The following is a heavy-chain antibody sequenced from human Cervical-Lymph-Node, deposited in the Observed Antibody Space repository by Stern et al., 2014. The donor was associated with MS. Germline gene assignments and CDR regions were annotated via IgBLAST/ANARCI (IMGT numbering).Heavy chain of an antibody. J-gene: IGHJ4*02. D-gene: IGHD1-26*01. V-gene: IGHV1-2*02. Sequence: VQLVESGAEVERPGASVKVSCKASGYTFTAYFLHWVRQAPGQGLEWMGGISPKTGSATHAQKFQDRVTMTRDTSINTGYMEVSSLRADDTAVYYCARDRGSYSDYWGQGTLVAVSS. CDR1: GYTFTAYF. CDR3: ARDRGSYSDY. CDR2: ISPKTGSA.